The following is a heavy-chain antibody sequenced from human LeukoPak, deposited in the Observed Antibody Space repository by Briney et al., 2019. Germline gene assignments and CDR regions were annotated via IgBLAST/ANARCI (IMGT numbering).Heavy chain of an antibody. CDR1: GYTFTDYY. CDR2: VNPHSGVT. D-gene: IGHD3-22*01. CDR3: ARTDNKYDSRLILN. J-gene: IGHJ4*02. V-gene: IGHV1-2*02. Sequence: ASVKVSCKASGYTFTDYYIHWVRQAPGHGLEWMGWVNPHSGVTNFAQRFRGRVTMTRDTTLTTAHTEVNRLEYDDTAIYYCARTDNKYDSRLILNWGQGTQVTVSS.